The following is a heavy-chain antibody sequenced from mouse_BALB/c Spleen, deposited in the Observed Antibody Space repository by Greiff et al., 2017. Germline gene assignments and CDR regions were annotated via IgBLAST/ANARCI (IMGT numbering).Heavy chain of an antibody. CDR2: IWWDDDK. CDR1: GFSLSTSGMG. J-gene: IGHJ3*01. D-gene: IGHD2-3*01. Sequence: QVTLKVSGPGILQPSQTLSLTCSFSGFSLSTSGMGVGWIRQPSGKGLEWLAHIWWDDDKYYNTALKSGLTISKDTSKNQVFLKIASVDTADTATYYCARIADDGYYPAWFAYWGQGTLVTVSA. V-gene: IGHV8-8*01. CDR3: ARIADDGYYPAWFAY.